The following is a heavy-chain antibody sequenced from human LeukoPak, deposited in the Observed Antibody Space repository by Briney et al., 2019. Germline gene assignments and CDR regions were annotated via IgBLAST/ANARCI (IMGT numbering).Heavy chain of an antibody. V-gene: IGHV1-8*01. CDR1: GYTFTSYD. D-gene: IGHD3-16*02. J-gene: IGHJ5*02. Sequence: ASVKVSCKASGYTFTSYDINWVRQATGQGLEWMGWMNPNSGNTGYAQKFQGRVTMTRNTPISTAYMELSSLRSEDTAVYYCARGRGITFGGVIVSNWFDPWGQGTLVTVSS. CDR2: MNPNSGNT. CDR3: ARGRGITFGGVIVSNWFDP.